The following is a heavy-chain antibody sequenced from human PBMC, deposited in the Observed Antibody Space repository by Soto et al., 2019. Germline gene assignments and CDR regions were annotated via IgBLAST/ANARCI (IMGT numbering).Heavy chain of an antibody. J-gene: IGHJ6*02. D-gene: IGHD3-3*01. Sequence: ASVKVSCKASGYTFTSYGISWVRQAPGQGLEWMGWISAYNGNTNYARKLQGRVTMTTDTSTSTAYMELRSLRSDDTAVYYCASRRFDRYYYYGMDVWGPGTTVTVAS. V-gene: IGHV1-18*01. CDR2: ISAYNGNT. CDR1: GYTFTSYG. CDR3: ASRRFDRYYYYGMDV.